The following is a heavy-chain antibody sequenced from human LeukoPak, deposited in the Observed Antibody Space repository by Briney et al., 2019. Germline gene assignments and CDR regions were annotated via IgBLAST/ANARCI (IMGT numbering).Heavy chain of an antibody. Sequence: ASVKVSCKASGYTFTSYYMHWVRQAPGQGLEWMGIINPSGGSTSYAQKFQGRVTMTRDTSTSTVYMELNSLRAEDTAVYYCARGLYGDLVFDYWGQGTLVTVSS. CDR3: ARGLYGDLVFDY. D-gene: IGHD4-17*01. CDR2: INPSGGST. J-gene: IGHJ4*02. V-gene: IGHV1-46*01. CDR1: GYTFTSYY.